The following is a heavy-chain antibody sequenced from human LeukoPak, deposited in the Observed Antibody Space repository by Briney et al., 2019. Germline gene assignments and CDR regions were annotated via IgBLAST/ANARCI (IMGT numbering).Heavy chain of an antibody. D-gene: IGHD3-10*01. CDR3: FREGGD. CDR2: INIDERIT. J-gene: IGHJ4*02. V-gene: IGHV3-74*01. Sequence: WDRPLAREGLVWVSYINIDERITGYADSVKGRFTISRDNAKNTLYLQMNSLRAEDTAIYYCFREGGDWGQGTLVTVSS.